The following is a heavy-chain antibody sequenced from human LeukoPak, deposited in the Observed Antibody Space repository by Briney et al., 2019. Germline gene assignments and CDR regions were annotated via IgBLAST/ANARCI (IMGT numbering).Heavy chain of an antibody. CDR1: GFTFRIYA. J-gene: IGHJ6*02. CDR2: ISGSDAST. CDR3: ARRGSEWNSYFYPMDD. V-gene: IGHV3-23*01. Sequence: PGGSLRLSCAASGFTFRIYAMSWVRQAPGKGLEWVSGISGSDASTFYADSVMGRFTISRDNSMNTLYLQMNNVRAEDAAIYFCARRGSEWNSYFYPMDDWGQGTTVTVSS. D-gene: IGHD3-3*01.